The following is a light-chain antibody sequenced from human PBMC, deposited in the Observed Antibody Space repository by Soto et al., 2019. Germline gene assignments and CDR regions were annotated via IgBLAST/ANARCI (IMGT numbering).Light chain of an antibody. V-gene: IGKV3-20*01. CDR1: QSISSSY. CDR2: GAS. CDR3: QQYGSSGT. Sequence: EIVLTQSPGTLSLSPGKRATLSCRASQSISSSYLAWYQQRPGQAPRLLIYGASSGATGIPDRFSGSGSGTDFTLTISRLEPEDFAVYYCQQYGSSGTFGQGTKVDIK. J-gene: IGKJ1*01.